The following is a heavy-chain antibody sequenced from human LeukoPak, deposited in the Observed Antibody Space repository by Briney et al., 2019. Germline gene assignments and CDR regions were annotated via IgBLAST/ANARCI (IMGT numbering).Heavy chain of an antibody. J-gene: IGHJ6*03. CDR3: ARLIGSITMVRGVSYYYYMDV. V-gene: IGHV3-21*01. D-gene: IGHD3-10*01. Sequence: GGSLRLSCAASGFTFSSYSMNWVRQAPGKGLEWVSSISSSSSYIYYPDSVKGRFTISRDNAKNSLYLQMNSLRAEDTAVYYCARLIGSITMVRGVSYYYYMDVWGKGTTVTVSS. CDR2: ISSSSSYI. CDR1: GFTFSSYS.